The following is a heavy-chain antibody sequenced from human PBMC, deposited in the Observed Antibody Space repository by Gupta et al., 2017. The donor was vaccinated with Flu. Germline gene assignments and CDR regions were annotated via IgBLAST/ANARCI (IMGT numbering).Heavy chain of an antibody. D-gene: IGHD6-13*01. J-gene: IGHJ6*02. Sequence: QVQLQESGPGLVKPSQTLSLTCTVSGGSISSGSYYWSWIRQPAGKGLEWIGRIYTSGSTNYNPSRKSRVTISVDTSKNQFSLKLSSVTAADTAVYYCARAGGSSSNKYYYYYGMDVWGQGTTVTVSS. CDR1: GGSISSGSYY. CDR3: ARAGGSSSNKYYYYYGMDV. V-gene: IGHV4-61*02. CDR2: IYTSGST.